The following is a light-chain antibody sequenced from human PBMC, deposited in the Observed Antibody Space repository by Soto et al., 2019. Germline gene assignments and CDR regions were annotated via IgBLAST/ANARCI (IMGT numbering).Light chain of an antibody. CDR2: GAS. Sequence: EIVLTQSPDTLSLSPGERATISCRASQSVSSSYLAWYQQKPGQAPRLLIYGASSRATGIPDRFSGSGSGTDFTLSISRLEPEDLAVYYCQQYGSSPQTFGQGTKVEIK. J-gene: IGKJ1*01. CDR1: QSVSSSY. CDR3: QQYGSSPQT. V-gene: IGKV3-20*01.